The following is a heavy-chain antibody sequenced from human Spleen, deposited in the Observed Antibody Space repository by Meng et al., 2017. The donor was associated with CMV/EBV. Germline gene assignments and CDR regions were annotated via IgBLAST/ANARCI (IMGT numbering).Heavy chain of an antibody. D-gene: IGHD2-2*01. V-gene: IGHV1-2*02. CDR3: ARDNWDYCTSSSCYRNNWFDP. J-gene: IGHJ5*02. CDR2: INPNSGGT. CDR1: GYTFSGYY. Sequence: ASVKVSCKTSGYTFSGYYMNWVRQTPGQGLEWMGWINPNSGGTIYAQQFQGRVTMTRDTSISTAYMELRSLRSDDTAVYYCARDNWDYCTSSSCYRNNWFDPWGQGTLVTVSS.